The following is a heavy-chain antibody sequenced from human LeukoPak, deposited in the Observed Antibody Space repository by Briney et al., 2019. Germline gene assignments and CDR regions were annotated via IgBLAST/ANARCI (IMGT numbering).Heavy chain of an antibody. CDR1: GGSISSSSYY. Sequence: PSETLSLTCTVSGGSISSSSYYWGWIRHPPGKGLEWIGSIYYSGSTYYNPSLKSRVTISVDTSKNQFSLKLSSVTAADTAVYYCARHFGLCQLREETSCSDYWGQGTLVTVSS. CDR2: IYYSGST. V-gene: IGHV4-39*01. D-gene: IGHD2-2*01. J-gene: IGHJ4*02. CDR3: ARHFGLCQLREETSCSDY.